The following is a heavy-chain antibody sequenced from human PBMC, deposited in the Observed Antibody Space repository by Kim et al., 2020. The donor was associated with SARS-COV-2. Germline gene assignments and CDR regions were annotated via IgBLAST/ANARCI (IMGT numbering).Heavy chain of an antibody. Sequence: ASVKVSCKASGYTFTGYYMHWVRQAPGQGLEWMGRINPNSGGTNYAQKFQGRVTMTRDTSISTAYMELSRLRSDDTAVYYCASQVSTYYDYIWGSSVHDYWGQGTLVTVSS. J-gene: IGHJ4*02. CDR2: INPNSGGT. V-gene: IGHV1-2*06. D-gene: IGHD3-16*01. CDR3: ASQVSTYYDYIWGSSVHDY. CDR1: GYTFTGYY.